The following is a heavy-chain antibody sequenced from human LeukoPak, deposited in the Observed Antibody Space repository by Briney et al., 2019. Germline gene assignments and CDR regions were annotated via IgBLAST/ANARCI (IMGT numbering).Heavy chain of an antibody. CDR2: INPSGGST. V-gene: IGHV1-46*01. CDR1: GYTFTSYY. J-gene: IGHJ4*02. Sequence: ASVKVSCKASGYTFTSYYMHWVRQAPGQGLEWMGIINPSGGSTSYAQKFQGRVTMTRDMSTSTVYMELSSLRSEDTAVYYCARDGSAGYNWNYGFDYWGQGTLVTVSS. D-gene: IGHD1-7*01. CDR3: ARDGSAGYNWNYGFDY.